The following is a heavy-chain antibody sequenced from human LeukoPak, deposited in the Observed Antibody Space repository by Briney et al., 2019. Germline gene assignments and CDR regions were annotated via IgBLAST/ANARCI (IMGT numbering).Heavy chain of an antibody. CDR3: ASFNPLELLGGPAGRGHDAFDI. V-gene: IGHV4-4*02. D-gene: IGHD1-26*01. J-gene: IGHJ3*02. Sequence: PSGTLSLTCAVSGGSISSSNWWSWVRQPPGKGLEWIGEIYHSGSTNYNPSLKSRVTISVDKSKNQFSLKLSSVTAADTAVYYCASFNPLELLGGPAGRGHDAFDIWGQGTMVTVSS. CDR1: GGSISSSNW. CDR2: IYHSGST.